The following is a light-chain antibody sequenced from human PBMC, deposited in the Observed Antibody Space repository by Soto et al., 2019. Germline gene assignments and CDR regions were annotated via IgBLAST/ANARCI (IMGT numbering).Light chain of an antibody. J-gene: IGKJ2*01. CDR2: WAS. Sequence: DIVMTQSPESLAVSLGERATINCKSSQSVLYSSNNRNYLAWYQQKPGQPPKLLIYWASTRESGVPDRFSGSGSGTDFTLTISSLQAVDVAVYYCQQYYDNPYTFGQGTKLEI. CDR1: QSVLYSSNNRNY. CDR3: QQYYDNPYT. V-gene: IGKV4-1*01.